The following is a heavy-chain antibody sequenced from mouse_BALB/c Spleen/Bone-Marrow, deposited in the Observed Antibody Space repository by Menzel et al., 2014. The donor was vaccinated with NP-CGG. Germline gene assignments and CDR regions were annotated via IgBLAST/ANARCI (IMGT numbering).Heavy chain of an antibody. Sequence: QVQLQQSGAELVKPGALVKLSCKASGYTFTNYWMHWAKQRPGQGLEWIGEINPSNGRTNYNEKFKNKATLTVDKSSSTAYMQLSSLTSEDSAVYYCARGFDYWGQGTTLTVSS. J-gene: IGHJ2*01. CDR1: GYTFTNYW. CDR2: INPSNGRT. V-gene: IGHV1S81*02. CDR3: ARGFDY.